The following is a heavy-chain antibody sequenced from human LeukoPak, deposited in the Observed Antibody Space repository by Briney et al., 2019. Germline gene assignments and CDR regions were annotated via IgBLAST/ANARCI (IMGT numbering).Heavy chain of an antibody. CDR2: ISSSGSTI. D-gene: IGHD5-24*01. CDR3: ARDDGYRLAFDI. V-gene: IGHV3-11*01. Sequence: GGSLRLSCAASGFTFSDYYMSWVRQAPGKGLGGVSYISSSGSTIYYADSVKGRFTISRDNAKNSLYLQMNSPRAEDTAVYYCARDDGYRLAFDIWGQGTMVTVSS. CDR1: GFTFSDYY. J-gene: IGHJ3*02.